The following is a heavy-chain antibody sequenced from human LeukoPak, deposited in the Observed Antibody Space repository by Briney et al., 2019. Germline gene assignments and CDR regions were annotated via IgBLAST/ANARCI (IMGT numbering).Heavy chain of an antibody. J-gene: IGHJ5*02. D-gene: IGHD2-21*01. CDR1: GGSFSGYY. Sequence: SETLSLTCAVYGGSFSGYYWSWIRQPPGKGLEWIGEINHSGSTNYNPSLKSRVTISVDTSKNQFSPKLSSVTAADTAVYYCARGAVAPLSPWGQGTLVTVSS. CDR2: INHSGST. CDR3: ARGAVAPLSP. V-gene: IGHV4-34*01.